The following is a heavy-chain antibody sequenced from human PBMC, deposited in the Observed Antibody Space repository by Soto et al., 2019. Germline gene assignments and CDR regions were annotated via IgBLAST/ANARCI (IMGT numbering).Heavy chain of an antibody. CDR1: GFTFGTYS. Sequence: GGSLRLSCAASGFTFGTYSMTWVRLAPGKGLEWVATINDRGIKTYYADSVKGRFTISRDNSESTLSLQMSSLRGEDTATYYCTKGNGRYYYDFWGQGTLVTVSS. J-gene: IGHJ4*02. D-gene: IGHD2-8*01. CDR3: TKGNGRYYYDF. CDR2: INDRGIKT. V-gene: IGHV3-23*01.